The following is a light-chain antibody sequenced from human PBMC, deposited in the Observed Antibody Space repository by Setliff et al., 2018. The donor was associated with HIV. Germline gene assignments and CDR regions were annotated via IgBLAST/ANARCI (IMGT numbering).Light chain of an antibody. Sequence: QSVLTQPRSVSGSPGQSVTISCTGTSSDVGGHASVSWYQQHAGEAPKVLIFDVTQRPSGVPHRFSGSKSGNTASLTISGLQADDEAEYYCCSYAGTYTSLFVFGTGTKVTVL. CDR3: CSYAGTYTSLFV. CDR2: DVT. J-gene: IGLJ1*01. V-gene: IGLV2-11*01. CDR1: SSDVGGHAS.